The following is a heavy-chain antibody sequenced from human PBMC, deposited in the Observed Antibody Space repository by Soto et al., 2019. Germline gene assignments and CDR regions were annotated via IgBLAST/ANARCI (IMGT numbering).Heavy chain of an antibody. V-gene: IGHV3-21*06. CDR3: ARDRGSGWYLWFDP. CDR1: GFTFSSFT. J-gene: IGHJ5*02. CDR2: ISSSGSNI. Sequence: GGSLRLSCEVSGFTFSSFTMNWVRRAPGRGLEWVSSISSSGSNIYYAESVKGRFTISRDNAKNSLFLQADNLRSDDTAVYYCARDRGSGWYLWFDPRGQGTLVTVSS. D-gene: IGHD6-19*01.